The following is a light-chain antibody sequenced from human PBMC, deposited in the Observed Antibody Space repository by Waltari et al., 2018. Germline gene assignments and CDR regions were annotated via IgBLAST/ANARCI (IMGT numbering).Light chain of an antibody. CDR2: KAS. CDR1: PRISNW. Sequence: DIQMTQSPSTLSASVGDRVTITCRASPRISNWLAWYQQKPGKAPKLLIYKASTLESGVPSRFSGSGSGTEFTLTISSLQPDDFATYYCQQYNSYSLLTFGGGTKVEIK. J-gene: IGKJ4*01. V-gene: IGKV1-5*03. CDR3: QQYNSYSLLT.